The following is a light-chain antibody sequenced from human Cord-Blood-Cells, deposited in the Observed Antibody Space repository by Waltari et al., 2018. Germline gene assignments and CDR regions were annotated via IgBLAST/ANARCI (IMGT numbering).Light chain of an antibody. Sequence: QSALTQPASVSGSPGPSITIPCTGTSSDVGSYNLVSWYQQPPGKAPKLMIYEGSKRPSGFSNRFSGSKSGNTASLTISGLQAEDEADYYCCSYAGSSTWVFGGGTKLTVL. CDR1: SSDVGSYNL. CDR2: EGS. CDR3: CSYAGSSTWV. J-gene: IGLJ3*02. V-gene: IGLV2-23*01.